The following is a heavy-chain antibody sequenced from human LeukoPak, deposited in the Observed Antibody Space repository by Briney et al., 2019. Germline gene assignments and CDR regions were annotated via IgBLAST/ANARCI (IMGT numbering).Heavy chain of an antibody. CDR1: GFTFSGYW. D-gene: IGHD6-13*01. CDR3: APPPIAATGN. J-gene: IGHJ4*02. CDR2: IRQDGGAK. V-gene: IGHV3-7*01. Sequence: SGGSLRLSCAASGFTFSGYWMNWVRQAPGKGLEWVDNIRQDGGAKNYVDSVKGRFTISRDNAKKSLYLQMNSLRAEDTAVYYCAPPPIAATGNWGQGTLVTVSS.